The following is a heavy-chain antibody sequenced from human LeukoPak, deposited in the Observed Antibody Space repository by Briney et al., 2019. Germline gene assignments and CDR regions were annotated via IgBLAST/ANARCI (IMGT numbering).Heavy chain of an antibody. Sequence: ASLKVSCMASGYSFTNYGITWVRQAPGQGPAWMGWISSYNGYTKYAQKFQGRVTMTTDRFTNTAYVELRSLRSEDTAVYYCARERGSGSYEGLDAFDIWGQGTMVTVSS. CDR1: GYSFTNYG. V-gene: IGHV1-18*01. D-gene: IGHD1-26*01. J-gene: IGHJ3*02. CDR2: ISSYNGYT. CDR3: ARERGSGSYEGLDAFDI.